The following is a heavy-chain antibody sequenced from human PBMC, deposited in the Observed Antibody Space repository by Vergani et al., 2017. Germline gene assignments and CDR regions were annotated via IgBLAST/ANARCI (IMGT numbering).Heavy chain of an antibody. CDR1: GFTFDDYA. CDR2: ISWNSGSI. Sequence: EVQLVESGGGLVQPGRSLRLSCAASGFTFDDYAMHWVRQAPGKGLEWVSGISWNSGSIGYADSVKGRFTISRDNAKNSLYLQMNSLRAEDTAVYYCAKAREMVPRGSDRKDGVYYFDYWGQGTLVTGSS. J-gene: IGHJ4*02. CDR3: AKAREMVPRGSDRKDGVYYFDY. D-gene: IGHD3-16*02. V-gene: IGHV3-9*01.